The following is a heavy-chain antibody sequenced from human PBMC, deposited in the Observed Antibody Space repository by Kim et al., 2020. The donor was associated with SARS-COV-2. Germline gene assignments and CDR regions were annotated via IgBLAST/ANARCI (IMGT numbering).Heavy chain of an antibody. CDR3: VRGPTYGVRAAHVDF. D-gene: IGHD2-8*01. Sequence: GGSLRLSCVASGFAFSTHWMMWVRQAPGKGLEWVANINRGGSPKNYVASVKGRFTISRDDVKNSLYLEMNSLRSEDTAIYYCVRGPTYGVRAAHVDFWG. CDR2: INRGGSPK. CDR1: GFAFSTHW. V-gene: IGHV3-7*03. J-gene: IGHJ4*01.